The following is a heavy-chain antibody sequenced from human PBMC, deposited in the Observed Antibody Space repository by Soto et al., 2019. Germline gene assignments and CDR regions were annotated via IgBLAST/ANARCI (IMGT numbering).Heavy chain of an antibody. CDR1: GYTFTSYG. V-gene: IGHV1-18*01. Sequence: QVQLVQSGAEVKKPGASVKVSCKASGYTFTSYGISWVRQAPGQGLEWMGWISAYNGNTNYAQKLQGXVXXXTXXSTSTAYMELRSLRSDDTAVYYCARTYSSSYGMDVWGQGTTVTVSS. CDR3: ARTYSSSYGMDV. CDR2: ISAYNGNT. D-gene: IGHD6-13*01. J-gene: IGHJ6*02.